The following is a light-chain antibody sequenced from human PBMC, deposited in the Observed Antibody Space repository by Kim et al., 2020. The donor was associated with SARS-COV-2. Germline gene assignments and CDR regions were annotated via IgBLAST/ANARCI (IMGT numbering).Light chain of an antibody. Sequence: QRVTISCSGSNSNIGSNSENWYQQLPGTAPRLLIYTNNQRPSGVPDRISGSKSGTSASLAISGLQSEDEADYYCAAWDDSLNGYVVFGGGTQLTVL. CDR2: TNN. CDR3: AAWDDSLNGYVV. CDR1: NSNIGSNS. V-gene: IGLV1-44*01. J-gene: IGLJ2*01.